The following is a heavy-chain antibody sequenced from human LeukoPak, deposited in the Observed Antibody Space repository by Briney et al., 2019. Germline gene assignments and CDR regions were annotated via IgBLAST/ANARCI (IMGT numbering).Heavy chain of an antibody. CDR1: GGSISSYY. CDR3: ARDGPDYYYYMDA. V-gene: IGHV4-4*07. Sequence: SETLSLTCTVSGGSISSYYWSWIWQPAGKALEWIGRIYSSGSTNYNPSLKSRVTMSLDTSQNQFSLKVSSVTAADTAVYYCARDGPDYYYYMDAWGKGTTVTVSS. J-gene: IGHJ6*03. CDR2: IYSSGST.